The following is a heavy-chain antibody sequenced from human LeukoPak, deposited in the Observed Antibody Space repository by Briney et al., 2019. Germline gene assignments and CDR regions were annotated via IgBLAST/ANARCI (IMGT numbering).Heavy chain of an antibody. CDR1: GFTFSSYS. D-gene: IGHD6-19*01. CDR3: ARVGYGYSSGWYHPFDY. CDR2: ISSSSSYI. Sequence: PGGSLRLSCAASGFTFSSYSMNWVRQAPGKGLEWVSSISSSSSYIYYADSVKGRFTISRDNAKNSLYLQMNSLRAEDTAVYYCARVGYGYSSGWYHPFDYWGQGTLVTVSS. J-gene: IGHJ4*02. V-gene: IGHV3-21*01.